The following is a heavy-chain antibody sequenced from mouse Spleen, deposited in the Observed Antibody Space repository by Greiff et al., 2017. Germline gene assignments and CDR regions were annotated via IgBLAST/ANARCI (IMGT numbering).Heavy chain of an antibody. V-gene: IGHV1-77*01. CDR2: IYPGSGNT. CDR3: ARSYRYDDDGTWFAY. CDR1: GYTFTDYY. D-gene: IGHD2-14*01. J-gene: IGHJ3*01. Sequence: QVHVKQSGAELARPGASVKLSCKASGYTFTDYYINWVKQRTGQGLEWIGEIYPGSGNTYYNEKFKGKATLTADKSSSTAYMQLSSLTSEDSAVYFCARSYRYDDDGTWFAYWGQGTLVTVSA.